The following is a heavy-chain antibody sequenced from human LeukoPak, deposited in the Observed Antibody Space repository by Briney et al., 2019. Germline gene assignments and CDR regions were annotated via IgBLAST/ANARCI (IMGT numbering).Heavy chain of an antibody. V-gene: IGHV3-66*01. CDR2: IYSCGST. D-gene: IGHD3-10*01. J-gene: IGHJ5*02. Sequence: PGGSLRLSCAASGFTVSSNYMSWVRQAPGKGLEWVSVIYSCGSTYYADSVKGRFTISRDNSKNALYLQMNSLRAEDTAVYYCAKDRLWFGESAPNWFDPWGQGTLVTVSS. CDR1: GFTVSSNY. CDR3: AKDRLWFGESAPNWFDP.